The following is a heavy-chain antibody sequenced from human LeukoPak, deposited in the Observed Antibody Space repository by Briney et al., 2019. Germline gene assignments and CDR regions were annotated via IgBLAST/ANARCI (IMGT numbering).Heavy chain of an antibody. J-gene: IGHJ4*02. V-gene: IGHV3-74*01. CDR2: ISNDGNKA. D-gene: IGHD6-6*01. CDR1: GFTFSSYW. CDR3: AGSSVY. Sequence: GGSLRLSCAASGFTFSSYWMHWVRQAPGKGLVWVSRISNDGNKADYADSVKGRSTISRDNAKSTVYLQMNSLRVEDSAVYYCAGSSVYWGQGTLVTVSS.